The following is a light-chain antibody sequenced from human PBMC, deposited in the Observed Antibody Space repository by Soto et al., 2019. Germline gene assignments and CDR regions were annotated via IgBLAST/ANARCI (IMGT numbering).Light chain of an antibody. J-gene: IGKJ1*01. CDR1: QTISSW. Sequence: DIQMTHSPSTLSGSVGDRFTITCRASQTISSWLAWYQQKPGKAPKLLIYKASTLKSGVPSRFSGSGSGTEFTLTISSLQPDDFATYYCQHYNSYPLTFGQGTKVDIK. CDR2: KAS. CDR3: QHYNSYPLT. V-gene: IGKV1-5*03.